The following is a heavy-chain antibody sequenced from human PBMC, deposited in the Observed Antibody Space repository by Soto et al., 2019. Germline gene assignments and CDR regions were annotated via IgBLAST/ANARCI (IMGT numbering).Heavy chain of an antibody. D-gene: IGHD2-15*01. CDR3: ARGDREDTAVVIGVRPGEYGVDV. V-gene: IGHV3-30*04. CDR1: GFTFSNYA. CDR2: ISYNGGNR. J-gene: IGHJ6*02. Sequence: QVQLVESGGGVVQPGRSLRLSCAASGFTFSNYAMHWVRQAPGKGLECVAVISYNGGNRFYRDYVKGRFTISRDNSKNTVNLQIASLRYEDAAVYYCARGDREDTAVVIGVRPGEYGVDVWGQGTTVTVSS.